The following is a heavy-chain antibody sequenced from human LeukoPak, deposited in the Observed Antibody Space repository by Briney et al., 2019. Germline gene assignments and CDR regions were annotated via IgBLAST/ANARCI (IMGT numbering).Heavy chain of an antibody. CDR3: ARDRVAAPRYYYYYMDV. D-gene: IGHD2-15*01. CDR1: GGSISSGGYY. V-gene: IGHV4-39*07. J-gene: IGHJ6*03. Sequence: SQTLSLTCTVSGGSISSGGYYWGWIRQPPGKGLEWIGSIYYSGSTYYNPSLKSRVTISVDTSKNQFSLKLSSVTAADTAVCYCARDRVAAPRYYYYYMDVWGKGTTVTVSS. CDR2: IYYSGST.